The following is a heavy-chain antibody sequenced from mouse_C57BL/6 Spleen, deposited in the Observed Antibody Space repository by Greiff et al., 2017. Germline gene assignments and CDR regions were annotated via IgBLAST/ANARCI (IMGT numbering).Heavy chain of an antibody. J-gene: IGHJ2*01. Sequence: EVKLQESGPELVKPGASVKISCKASGYSFTGYYMNWVKQSPEKSLEWIGEINPSTGGTTYNQKFKAKATLTVDKSSSTAYMQLKSLTSEDSAVYYCARLYDYDGDYFDYWGQGTTLTVSS. D-gene: IGHD2-4*01. CDR2: INPSTGGT. CDR1: GYSFTGYY. V-gene: IGHV1-42*01. CDR3: ARLYDYDGDYFDY.